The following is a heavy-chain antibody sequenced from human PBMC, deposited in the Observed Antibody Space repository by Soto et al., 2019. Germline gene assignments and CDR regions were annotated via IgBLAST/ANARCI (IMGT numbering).Heavy chain of an antibody. D-gene: IGHD5-12*01. V-gene: IGHV3-23*01. Sequence: GGSLRLSCAASGFTFSSYAMSWVRQAPGKGLEWVSAISGSGDNKYYADSVKGRFTISRDNSKNTLYLKMSSLRSEDTAVYYCARGGTVPPRVAFDPWGQGTLVTVSS. CDR3: ARGGTVPPRVAFDP. CDR1: GFTFSSYA. J-gene: IGHJ5*02. CDR2: ISGSGDNK.